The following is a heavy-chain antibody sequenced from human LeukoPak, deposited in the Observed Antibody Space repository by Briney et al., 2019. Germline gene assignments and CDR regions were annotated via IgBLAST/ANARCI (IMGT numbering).Heavy chain of an antibody. J-gene: IGHJ4*02. CDR2: INRGGSTT. CDR3: ARDKKSGESSEIDY. V-gene: IGHV3-74*01. D-gene: IGHD3-10*01. Sequence: GGSLRLSCAASAFNFSNYWVHWVRQAPGKGLVWVSRINRGGSTTNYADSVKGRFTVSRDNAKNTLELQMNSLRAEDTAVYYCARDKKSGESSEIDYWGQGTLVTVSS. CDR1: AFNFSNYW.